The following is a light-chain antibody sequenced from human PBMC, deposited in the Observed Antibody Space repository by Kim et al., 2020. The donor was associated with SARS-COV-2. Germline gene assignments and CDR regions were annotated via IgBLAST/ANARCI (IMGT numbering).Light chain of an antibody. CDR2: KGS. V-gene: IGKV1-5*03. J-gene: IGKJ2*01. Sequence: SPLSASGGDRVMITCGASQSNSMWLAWYQQKPGKAPKLLISKGSSLQSGVPSRFGGSGSGTEFTLTISSLQPNDFGTYYCQQYDNYFGQGTKLEI. CDR1: QSNSMW. CDR3: QQYDNY.